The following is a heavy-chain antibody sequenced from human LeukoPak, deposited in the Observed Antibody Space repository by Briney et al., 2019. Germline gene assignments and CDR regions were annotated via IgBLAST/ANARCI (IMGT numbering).Heavy chain of an antibody. CDR2: INPNSGGT. CDR1: GYTFTGYY. D-gene: IGHD3-10*01. V-gene: IGHV1-2*02. Sequence: GASVKVSCKASGYTFTGYYMHWVRQAPGQGLEWMGWINPNSGGTNYAQKFQGRVTMTRDTSISTAYMELSRLRSDDTDVYYCAAYYYGSGSRRYFDYWGQGTLVTVSS. J-gene: IGHJ4*02. CDR3: AAYYYGSGSRRYFDY.